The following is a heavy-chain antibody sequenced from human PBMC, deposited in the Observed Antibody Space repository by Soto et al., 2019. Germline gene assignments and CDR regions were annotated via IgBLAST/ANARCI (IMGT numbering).Heavy chain of an antibody. J-gene: IGHJ3*02. D-gene: IGHD2-2*01. V-gene: IGHV3-30-3*01. Sequence: SLRLSCAASGFTFSSYAIHWVRQAPGKGLEWVAVISYDGSNKYYADSVKGRFTISRDNSKNTLYLQMNSLRAEDTAVYYCARDQPVPADAFDIWGQGTMVTVSS. CDR2: ISYDGSNK. CDR3: ARDQPVPADAFDI. CDR1: GFTFSSYA.